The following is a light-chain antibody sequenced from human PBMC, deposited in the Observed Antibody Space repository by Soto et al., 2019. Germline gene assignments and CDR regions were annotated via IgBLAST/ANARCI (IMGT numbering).Light chain of an antibody. CDR3: CSYASVNTFL. J-gene: IGLJ2*01. Sequence: QSVLTQPPSASGTPGQRVTISCTGTSSNVGSNDLDCWHQHPPVTPPHLILYEVTRRPAVVSHRSAGSKSGNTASLTISGLQTEDDAHYCCCSYASVNTFLFGGGTKLTVL. V-gene: IGLV2-23*02. CDR1: SSNVGSNDL. CDR2: EVT.